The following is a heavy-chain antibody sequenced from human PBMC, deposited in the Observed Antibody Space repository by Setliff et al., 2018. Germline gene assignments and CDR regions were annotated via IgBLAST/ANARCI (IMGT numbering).Heavy chain of an antibody. J-gene: IGHJ4*02. D-gene: IGHD3-22*01. CDR3: AREPHDSSGPDY. V-gene: IGHV3-30*03. Sequence: PGGSLRLSCAASGFAFDSYAMHWVRQAQGKGLEWVATLSDDGTNEFYADSVKGRFTVFRDNSKNTLYLQMTSLRADDAAMYYCAREPHDSSGPDYWGQGTLVTVSS. CDR1: GFAFDSYA. CDR2: LSDDGTNE.